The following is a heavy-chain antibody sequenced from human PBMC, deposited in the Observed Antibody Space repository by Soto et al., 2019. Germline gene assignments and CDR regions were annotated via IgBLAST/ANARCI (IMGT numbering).Heavy chain of an antibody. Sequence: KPSETLSLTCAVYGGSFSGYYWSWIRQTPGKGLEWIGYIYHSGNTYYNPSLKSRVTISVDTSKNQFSLKLSSVTAADTAVYYCARDYGDPRVFDPWGQGTLVTVSS. CDR3: ARDYGDPRVFDP. CDR1: GGSFSGYY. J-gene: IGHJ5*02. CDR2: IYHSGNT. V-gene: IGHV4-34*09. D-gene: IGHD4-17*01.